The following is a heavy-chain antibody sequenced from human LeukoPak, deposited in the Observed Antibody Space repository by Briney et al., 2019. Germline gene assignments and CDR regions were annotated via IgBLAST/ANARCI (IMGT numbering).Heavy chain of an antibody. CDR3: AKYYYGSGRSHDAFHI. CDR1: GFTFSSYA. J-gene: IGHJ3*02. CDR2: ISGSGGTT. Sequence: QTGGSLRLSCAASGFTFSSYAMSWVRQAPGKGLEWVSAISGSGGTTYYADSVKGRFTISRDNSKNTLYLQMNSLRAEDTAVYYCAKYYYGSGRSHDAFHIWGQGTMVTVSS. V-gene: IGHV3-23*01. D-gene: IGHD3-10*01.